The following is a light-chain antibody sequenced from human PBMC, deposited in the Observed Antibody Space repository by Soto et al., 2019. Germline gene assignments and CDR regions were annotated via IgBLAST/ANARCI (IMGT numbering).Light chain of an antibody. CDR2: DAS. CDR1: QNVYNN. Sequence: EIVMTQSPATLYVSPGEGATLSCKASQNVYNNLAWYQQRPGQPPRLLIYDASTRATGISARFSGSGYGTEFTLTISSRQYEAFAVYFCQQCRNWPLTFGAGTKVEIK. J-gene: IGKJ4*01. V-gene: IGKV3-15*01. CDR3: QQCRNWPLT.